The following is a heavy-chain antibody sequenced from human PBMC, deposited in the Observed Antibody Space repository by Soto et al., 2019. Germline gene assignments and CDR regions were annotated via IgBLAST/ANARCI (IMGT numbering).Heavy chain of an antibody. V-gene: IGHV3-7*03. D-gene: IGHD4-4*01. CDR2: IRPDGSET. Sequence: EVQLVQSGGGLVQPRGSLRLSCVGSGFTFTDFYMNWVRQAPGKGLEWVANIRPDGSETNYVESVKGRFTTSRDNAKNSLFLQMNSLRADDTAVYYCAGWGGHDYNYWGQGILVTVSS. CDR3: AGWGGHDYNY. CDR1: GFTFTDFY. J-gene: IGHJ4*02.